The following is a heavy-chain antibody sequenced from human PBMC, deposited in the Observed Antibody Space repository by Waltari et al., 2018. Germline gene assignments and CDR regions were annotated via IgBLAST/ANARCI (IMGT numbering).Heavy chain of an antibody. D-gene: IGHD4-17*01. V-gene: IGHV4-4*07. Sequence: QVQLQESGPGLVKPSATLSVTCTVPGGAISGYSWSWIRQPAGKGLEWIGRIFTTGSTNYSPSLKSRVTMSVDTSKNQFSLKLSSVTAADTAVYFCARDAQFYTVTHALDIWGQGTMVTVSS. CDR1: GGAISGYS. CDR2: IFTTGST. J-gene: IGHJ3*02. CDR3: ARDAQFYTVTHALDI.